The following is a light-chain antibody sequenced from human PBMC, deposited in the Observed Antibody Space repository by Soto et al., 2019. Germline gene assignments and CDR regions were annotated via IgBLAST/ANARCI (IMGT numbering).Light chain of an antibody. Sequence: IGLSQSPGTLSLSPGGRATLSCRASQSVSSSYLAWYQQKPGQAPRLLIYGASSRATGIPDRFSGSGSGTDFTLTITRLEPEDFAVYHCQQYDGSPRTFGQGTKV. CDR2: GAS. J-gene: IGKJ1*01. V-gene: IGKV3-20*01. CDR1: QSVSSSY. CDR3: QQYDGSPRT.